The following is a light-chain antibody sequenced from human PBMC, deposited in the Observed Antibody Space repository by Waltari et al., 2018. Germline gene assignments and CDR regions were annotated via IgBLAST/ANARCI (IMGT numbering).Light chain of an antibody. CDR3: QQSYSILFT. J-gene: IGKJ3*01. CDR2: AAS. Sequence: DIQMTQSPPSLSASVGERVTITCRASQSISSYLNWYQQKPGKAPKLLIYAASSLQSGVPSRFSGSGSGTDFTLTISSLQPEDFATYYCQQSYSILFTFGPGTKVDIK. V-gene: IGKV1-39*01. CDR1: QSISSY.